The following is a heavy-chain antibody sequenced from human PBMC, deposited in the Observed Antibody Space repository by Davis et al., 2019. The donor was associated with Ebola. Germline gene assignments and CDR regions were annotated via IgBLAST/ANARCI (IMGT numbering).Heavy chain of an antibody. CDR1: GYTFTGYY. J-gene: IGHJ4*02. CDR3: ANSLSWSEGYFDY. V-gene: IGHV1-2*02. Sequence: ASVKVSCKASGYTFTGYYIHWVRQAPGQGLEWMGWINSNSGGAKYAHNFQGRVTMTRDTSISTAYMEMGSLRSDDTAVYYCANSLSWSEGYFDYWGQGTLVTVSS. D-gene: IGHD2-8*01. CDR2: INSNSGGA.